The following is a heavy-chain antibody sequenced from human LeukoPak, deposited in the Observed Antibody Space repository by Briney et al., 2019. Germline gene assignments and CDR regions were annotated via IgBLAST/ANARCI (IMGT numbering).Heavy chain of an antibody. CDR3: ATGLPWFGELLSLYGMDV. Sequence: SVKVSCKASGGTFSSYAIGWVRQASGQGLEWMGGIIPIFGTANYAQKFQGRVTITADESTSTAYMELSSLRSEDTAVYYCATGLPWFGELLSLYGMDVWGQGTTVTVSS. V-gene: IGHV1-69*13. J-gene: IGHJ6*02. CDR1: GGTFSSYA. D-gene: IGHD3-10*01. CDR2: IIPIFGTA.